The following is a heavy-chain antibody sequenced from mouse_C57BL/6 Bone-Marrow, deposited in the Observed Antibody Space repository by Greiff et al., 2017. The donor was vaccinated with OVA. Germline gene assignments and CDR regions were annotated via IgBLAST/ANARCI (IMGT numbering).Heavy chain of an antibody. CDR3: ARKDGSSPYWYFDV. CDR2: IWRGGST. V-gene: IGHV2-5*01. D-gene: IGHD1-1*01. Sequence: VQLQQSGPGLVQPSQSLSITCTVSGFSLTSYGVHWVRQSPGKGLEWLGVIWRGGSTDYNAAFMSRLSITKDNSKSHVFFKMNSLQADDTAIYYCARKDGSSPYWYFDVWGTGTTVTVSS. CDR1: GFSLTSYG. J-gene: IGHJ1*03.